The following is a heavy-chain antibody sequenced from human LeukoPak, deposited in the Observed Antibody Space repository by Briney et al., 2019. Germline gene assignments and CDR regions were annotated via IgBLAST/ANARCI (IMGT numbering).Heavy chain of an antibody. D-gene: IGHD3-22*01. Sequence: PSQTLSLTCAVSGGSTSSGGYSWSWIRQPPGKGLEWIGYIYHSGSTYYNPSLKSRVTISVDRSKNQFSLKLSSVTAADTAVYYCARLCLYYYDSSGETAEYYFDYWGQGTLVTVSS. CDR3: ARLCLYYYDSSGETAEYYFDY. CDR2: IYHSGST. CDR1: GGSTSSGGYS. J-gene: IGHJ4*02. V-gene: IGHV4-30-2*01.